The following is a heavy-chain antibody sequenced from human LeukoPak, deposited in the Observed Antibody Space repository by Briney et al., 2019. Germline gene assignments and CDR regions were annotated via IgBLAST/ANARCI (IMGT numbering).Heavy chain of an antibody. CDR3: ARHMARRDGYPTDAFDI. V-gene: IGHV4-38-2*02. CDR2: IYHSGST. J-gene: IGHJ3*02. Sequence: SETLSLTCTVSGYSISSGYYWGWIRQPPGKGLEWIGSIYHSGSTYYNPSLKSRVTISVDTSKNQFSLKLSSVTAADTAVYYCARHMARRDGYPTDAFDIWGQGTMVTVSS. D-gene: IGHD5-24*01. CDR1: GYSISSGYY.